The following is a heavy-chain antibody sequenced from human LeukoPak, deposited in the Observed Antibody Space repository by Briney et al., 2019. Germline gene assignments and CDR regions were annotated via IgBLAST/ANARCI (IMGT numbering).Heavy chain of an antibody. CDR1: GGTFSSYA. CDR2: IIPIFGTA. Sequence: ASVKVSCKASGGTFSSYAISWVRQAPGQGLEWMGGIIPIFGTANYAQKFQGRVTITADESTSTAYMELSSLRSEDTAVYYCASTGGYYYYYMDVWGKGTTVTVSS. V-gene: IGHV1-69*13. CDR3: ASTGGYYYYYMDV. J-gene: IGHJ6*03. D-gene: IGHD3-16*01.